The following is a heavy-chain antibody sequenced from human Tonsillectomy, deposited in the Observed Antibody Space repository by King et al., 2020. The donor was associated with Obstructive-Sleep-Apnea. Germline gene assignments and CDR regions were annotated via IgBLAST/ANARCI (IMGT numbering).Heavy chain of an antibody. CDR3: ARTPYWAAAGTPYWYFDL. CDR2: IDWDDDK. D-gene: IGHD6-13*01. V-gene: IGHV2-70*01. Sequence: HVTLKESGPALVKPTQTLTLTCTFSGFSLSTSGMCVSWIRQPPGKALEWLALIDWDDDKYYSTSLKTRLTISKDTSKNQVVLTMTNMDRVDTATYYCARTPYWAAAGTPYWYFDLWGRGTLVTVSS. J-gene: IGHJ2*01. CDR1: GFSLSTSGMC.